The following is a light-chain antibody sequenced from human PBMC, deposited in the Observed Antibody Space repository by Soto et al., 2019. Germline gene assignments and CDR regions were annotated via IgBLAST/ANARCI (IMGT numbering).Light chain of an antibody. CDR3: AAWDYSLNGVV. V-gene: IGLV1-44*01. Sequence: QSVLTQPPSASATPGQRVTISCSGGSSNIGSNTVYWYQQLPGTAPKLLIYGTNQRPSGVPDRFSGSKSGTSASLAISGLQTGDEADYYCAAWDYSLNGVVFGGGTKLTVL. CDR1: SSNIGSNT. CDR2: GTN. J-gene: IGLJ2*01.